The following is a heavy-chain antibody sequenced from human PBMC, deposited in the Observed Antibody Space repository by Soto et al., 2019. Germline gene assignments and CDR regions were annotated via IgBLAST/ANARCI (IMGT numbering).Heavy chain of an antibody. D-gene: IGHD6-13*01. CDR2: SNYGGPT. J-gene: IGHJ6*02. CDR1: GGAINSTVYY. Sequence: SETLSLTCTVSGGAINSTVYYWGWIRQPPGKGLEWIGSSNYGGPTYYSPPLQSRVTISLDTAKNHFSLNLRSVTAADTAVYYCARHGAHSTSVYYYYGMDVWGQGTTVTVSS. V-gene: IGHV4-39*01. CDR3: ARHGAHSTSVYYYYGMDV.